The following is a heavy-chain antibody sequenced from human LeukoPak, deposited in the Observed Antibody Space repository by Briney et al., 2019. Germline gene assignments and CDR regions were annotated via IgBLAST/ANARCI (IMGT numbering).Heavy chain of an antibody. CDR1: GDSVSNNNAA. CDR2: TYYRSKWYT. J-gene: IGHJ3*02. D-gene: IGHD3-16*01. CDR3: ASSSLRGSDAFDI. Sequence: SQTLSLTCAISGDSVSNNNAAWNWIRQSPSRGLEWLGRTYYRSKWYTDYAVSVSSRITINPDASKNQFSLQLNSVTPEDTAVYYCASSSLRGSDAFDIWRQGTMVTVSS. V-gene: IGHV6-1*01.